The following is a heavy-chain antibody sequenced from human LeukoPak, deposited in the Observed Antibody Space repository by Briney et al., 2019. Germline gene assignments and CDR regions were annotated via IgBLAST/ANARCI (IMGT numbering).Heavy chain of an antibody. Sequence: GASVKVSCKASGYTFTSYYMHWVRQAPGQGLEWMGIINPSGGSTSYAQKFQGRVTMTTDTSTSTAYMELRSLRSDDTAVYYCARAYVDYFDYWGQGTLVTVSS. CDR3: ARAYVDYFDY. D-gene: IGHD3-16*01. J-gene: IGHJ4*02. CDR1: GYTFTSYY. V-gene: IGHV1-46*01. CDR2: INPSGGST.